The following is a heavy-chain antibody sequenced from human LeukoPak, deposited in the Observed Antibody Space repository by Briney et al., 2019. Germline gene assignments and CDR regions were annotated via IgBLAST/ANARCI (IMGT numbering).Heavy chain of an antibody. CDR1: GGSFSGYY. D-gene: IGHD6-13*01. CDR3: ASCSSSWYGY. Sequence: SETLSLTCAVYGGSFSGYYWSWIRKPPGKGLEWIGEINHSGSTNYNPSLKSRVTISVDTSKNQFSLKLSSVTAADTAVYYCASCSSSWYGYWGQGTLVTVSS. CDR2: INHSGST. V-gene: IGHV4-34*01. J-gene: IGHJ4*02.